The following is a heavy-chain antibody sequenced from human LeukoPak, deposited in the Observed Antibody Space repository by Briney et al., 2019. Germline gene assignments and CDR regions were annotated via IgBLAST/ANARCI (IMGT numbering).Heavy chain of an antibody. CDR3: AHDRVAATGIGELEH. D-gene: IGHD6-13*01. CDR1: GFTLNTYA. Sequence: GGSLRLSCAVSGFTLNTYAMSWVRQAPGKGLEWVSAISGRGDSTYYTDSVKGRFTISRDNSKNTLYLQMNSLRAEDTAVYYCAHDRVAATGIGELEHWGQGTLVTVSS. J-gene: IGHJ1*01. CDR2: ISGRGDST. V-gene: IGHV3-23*01.